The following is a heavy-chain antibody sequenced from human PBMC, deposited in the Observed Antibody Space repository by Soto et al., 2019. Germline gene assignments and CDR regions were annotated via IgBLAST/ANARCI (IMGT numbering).Heavy chain of an antibody. CDR2: ISSSSSYI. V-gene: IGHV3-21*01. D-gene: IGHD4-17*01. J-gene: IGHJ4*02. Sequence: GGSLRLSCAASGFTFSSYSMNWVRQAPGKGLEWVSSISSSSSYIYYADSVKDRFTISRDNAKNSLYLQMNSLRAEDTAVYYCARATTVVIGGIFDYWGQGTLVTVS. CDR3: ARATTVVIGGIFDY. CDR1: GFTFSSYS.